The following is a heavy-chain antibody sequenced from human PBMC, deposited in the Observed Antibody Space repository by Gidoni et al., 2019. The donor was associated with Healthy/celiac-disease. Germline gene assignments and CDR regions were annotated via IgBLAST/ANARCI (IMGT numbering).Heavy chain of an antibody. V-gene: IGHV1-69*01. J-gene: IGHJ2*01. CDR2: IIPIFGTA. CDR1: GGTFSSYA. CDR3: ARVPLRKPSDWYFDL. Sequence: QVQMVQSGAEVKKPGSSVQVSCKASGGTFSSYAISWVRQAPGQGLEWMGGIIPIFGTANYAQKFQGRVTITADESTSTAYMELSSLRSEDTAVYYCARVPLRKPSDWYFDLWGRGTLVTVSS.